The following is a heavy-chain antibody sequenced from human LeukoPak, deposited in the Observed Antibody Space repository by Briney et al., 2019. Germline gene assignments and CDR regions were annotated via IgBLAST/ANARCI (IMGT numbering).Heavy chain of an antibody. CDR2: ISSSSSTI. CDR1: GFIFSSYS. J-gene: IGHJ4*02. V-gene: IGHV3-48*04. CDR3: AREVPNLDYFDY. Sequence: GGSLRLSCAASGFIFSSYSMNWVRQAPGKGLEWVSYISSSSSTIYYADSVKGRFTISRDNAKNSLYLHMNSLRAEDTAVYYCAREVPNLDYFDYWGRGTLVTVSS.